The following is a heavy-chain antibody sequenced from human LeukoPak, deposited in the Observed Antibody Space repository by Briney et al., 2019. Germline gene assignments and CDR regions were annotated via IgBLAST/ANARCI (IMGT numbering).Heavy chain of an antibody. CDR3: ARGPPLYDSSGYYSSWFDP. J-gene: IGHJ5*02. V-gene: IGHV1-69*04. Sequence: SVKVSCKASGGTFSSYAISWVRQAPGQGLEWMGRIIPILGIANYAQKFQGRVTITADKSTSTAYMELSSLRSEDTAVYYCARGPPLYDSSGYYSSWFDPWGQGTLVTVSS. CDR2: IIPILGIA. CDR1: GGTFSSYA. D-gene: IGHD3-22*01.